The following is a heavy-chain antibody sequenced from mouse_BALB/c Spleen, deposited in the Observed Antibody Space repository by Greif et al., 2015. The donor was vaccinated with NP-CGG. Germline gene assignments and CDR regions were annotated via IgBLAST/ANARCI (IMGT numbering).Heavy chain of an antibody. Sequence: VKLVESGAELARPGASVKMSCKASGYTLTSYTMHWVKQRPGQGLEWIGYINPSSGYTNYNQKFKDKATLTADKSSSTAYMQLSSLTSEDSAVYYCARQLYDGYPFAYWGQGTLVTVSA. J-gene: IGHJ3*01. D-gene: IGHD2-3*01. CDR2: INPSSGYT. CDR1: GYTLTSYT. CDR3: ARQLYDGYPFAY. V-gene: IGHV1-4*01.